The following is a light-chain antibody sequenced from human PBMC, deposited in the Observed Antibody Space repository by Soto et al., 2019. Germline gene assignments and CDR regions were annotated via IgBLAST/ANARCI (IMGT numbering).Light chain of an antibody. CDR2: EVS. CDR3: MQGTHWPWT. V-gene: IGKV2-30*02. Sequence: DVVMTQSPLSLPVTLGQPASISCRSSQSLIHSDGSTYLSWFQQRPGRSTRRLIYEVSDRDSGVPDRFSGSGSGTDFTLKSSRVEAEDVGVYYCMQGTHWPWTFGQGTEVEIK. J-gene: IGKJ1*01. CDR1: QSLIHSDGSTY.